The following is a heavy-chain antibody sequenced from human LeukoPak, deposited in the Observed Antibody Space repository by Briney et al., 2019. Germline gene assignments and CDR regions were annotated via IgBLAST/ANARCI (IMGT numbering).Heavy chain of an antibody. V-gene: IGHV3-30*02. CDR1: GFTFSSYG. D-gene: IGHD5-18*01. CDR3: AKDGWIQLWALDY. CDR2: IRYDGSNK. Sequence: GRPLRLSCAASGFTFSSYGMHWVRQAPGKGLEWVAFIRYDGSNKYYADSVKGRFTISRDNSKNTLYLQMNSLRAEDTAVYYCAKDGWIQLWALDYWGQGTLVTVSS. J-gene: IGHJ4*02.